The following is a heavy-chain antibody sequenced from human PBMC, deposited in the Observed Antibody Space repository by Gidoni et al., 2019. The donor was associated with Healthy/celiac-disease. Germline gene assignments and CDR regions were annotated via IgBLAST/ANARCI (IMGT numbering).Heavy chain of an antibody. CDR3: ARGIGGDFDY. CDR1: GFTFSSYS. D-gene: IGHD3-16*01. CDR2: ISSSSSYI. J-gene: IGHJ4*02. V-gene: IGHV3-21*01. Sequence: EVQLVESGGGLVKPGGSLRLSCAASGFTFSSYSMNWVRQAPGKGREWVSSISSSSSYIYYADSVKGRFTISRDNAKNSLYLQMNSLRAEDTAVYYCARGIGGDFDYWGQGTLVTVSS.